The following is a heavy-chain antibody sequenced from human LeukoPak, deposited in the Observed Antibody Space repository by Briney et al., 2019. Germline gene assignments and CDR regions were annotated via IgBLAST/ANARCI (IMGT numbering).Heavy chain of an antibody. D-gene: IGHD4/OR15-4a*01. J-gene: IGHJ5*02. Sequence: GRSLRLSCAASGFTFTNSGMHWVRQAPGKGLEWVAVVSYDGTFKYYTDSVKGRFTISRDNSKSTLDLQMSSLRGEDTAVYYCAKDHGTWANRNWFDPWGQGTLVTVSS. CDR1: GFTFTNSG. CDR3: AKDHGTWANRNWFDP. CDR2: VSYDGTFK. V-gene: IGHV3-30*18.